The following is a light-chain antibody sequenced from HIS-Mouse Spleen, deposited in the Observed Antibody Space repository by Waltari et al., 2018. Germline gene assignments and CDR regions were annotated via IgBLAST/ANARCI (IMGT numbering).Light chain of an antibody. CDR1: SSDVGSYNL. CDR2: EGS. J-gene: IGLJ1*01. CDR3: CSYAGSREV. V-gene: IGLV2-23*01. Sequence: QSALTQPASVSGSPGQSITISCTGTSSDVGSYNLVSWYQQPPGKAPKLMIYEGSKRPSGVSNRFSGSKSGNTASLTISGLQAEDEADYYCCSYAGSREVFGTGTKVTVL.